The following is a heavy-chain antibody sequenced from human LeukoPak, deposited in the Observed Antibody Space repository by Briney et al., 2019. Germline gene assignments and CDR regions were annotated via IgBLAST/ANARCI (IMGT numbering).Heavy chain of an antibody. D-gene: IGHD3-22*01. CDR1: GGSISSYY. J-gene: IGHJ6*02. Sequence: SETLSLTCTVSGGSISSYYWSWIRQPPGKGLEWIGYIYYSGSTNYNPSLKSRVTISVDTSKNQFSLKLSSVTAADTAVYYCARVIVVVPPYYYYGMDVWGQGTTVTVSS. V-gene: IGHV4-59*12. CDR3: ARVIVVVPPYYYYGMDV. CDR2: IYYSGST.